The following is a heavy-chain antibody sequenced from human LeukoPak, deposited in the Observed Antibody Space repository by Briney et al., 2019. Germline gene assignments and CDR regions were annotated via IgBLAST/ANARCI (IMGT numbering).Heavy chain of an antibody. D-gene: IGHD3-22*01. CDR1: GFTLSGHS. J-gene: IGHJ3*01. CDR3: ARTIYYYESTSYFSDAFDV. Sequence: GGSXRLSCAATGFTLSGHSMNWVRQAPGKGLDWVSSISPTSAYIYYQDSVKGRFTISRDDAKNSLYLEMDSLRAEDTAAYYCARTIYYYESTSYFSDAFDVWGQGTMVTVSS. CDR2: ISPTSAYI. V-gene: IGHV3-21*01.